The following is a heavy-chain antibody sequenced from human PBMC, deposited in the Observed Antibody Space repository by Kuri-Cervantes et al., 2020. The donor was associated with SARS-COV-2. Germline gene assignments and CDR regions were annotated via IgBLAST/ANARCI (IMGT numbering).Heavy chain of an antibody. V-gene: IGHV3-74*01. J-gene: IGHJ4*02. CDR1: GFTFSGHW. D-gene: IGHD4-23*01. CDR3: AKDQEGGKLY. Sequence: GESLKISCAASGFTFSGHWIHWVRQAPGKGLVWVSRINPDGSYTNNADSVKGRFTLSRDNSKNTLYLQMNSLRAEDAAVYYCAKDQEGGKLYWGQGTLVTVSS. CDR2: INPDGSYT.